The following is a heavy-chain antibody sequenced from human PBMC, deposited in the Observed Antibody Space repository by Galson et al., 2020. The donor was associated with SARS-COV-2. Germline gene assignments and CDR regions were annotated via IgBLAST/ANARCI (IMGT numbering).Heavy chain of an antibody. CDR2: ISWNSGSI. J-gene: IGHJ4*02. CDR1: GFTFDDHA. Sequence: GGSLRLSCAASGFTFDDHAMHWVRQAPGKGLEWVSGISWNSGSIGYADSVKGRFTISRDNAKNSLYLQMNSLRAEDTALYYCAKLSAAMGGGYYFDYWGQGTLVTVSS. V-gene: IGHV3-9*01. D-gene: IGHD2-2*01. CDR3: AKLSAAMGGGYYFDY.